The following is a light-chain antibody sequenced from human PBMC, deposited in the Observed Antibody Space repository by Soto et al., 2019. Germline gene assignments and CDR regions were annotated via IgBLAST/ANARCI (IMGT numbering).Light chain of an antibody. V-gene: IGKV1-5*01. CDR1: QRISSW. CDR2: DAS. J-gene: IGKJ2*01. Sequence: DIQMTQSPSTLSASVGDRVTITCRASQRISSWLAWHQQKPGKAPKLLIYDASSLESGVPSRFSGSGSGTEFTLTISSLQPDDFAAYYCQQYNSYWYTFGQGTKLEIK. CDR3: QQYNSYWYT.